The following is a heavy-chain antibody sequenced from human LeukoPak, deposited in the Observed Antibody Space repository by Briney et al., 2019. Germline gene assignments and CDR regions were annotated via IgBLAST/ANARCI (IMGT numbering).Heavy chain of an antibody. CDR2: ISGYNGNT. J-gene: IGHJ4*02. CDR1: GYTFTSYY. Sequence: GASVKVSCKGSGYTFTSYYITWVRQAPGQGLEWMGWISGYNGNTKYVQKLQGRVTMTTDTSTSTAYMELRSLRSDDTAAYYCRLFGDVSGNYSPLDYWGQGTLVTVSS. CDR3: RLFGDVSGNYSPLDY. V-gene: IGHV1-18*01. D-gene: IGHD3-10*01.